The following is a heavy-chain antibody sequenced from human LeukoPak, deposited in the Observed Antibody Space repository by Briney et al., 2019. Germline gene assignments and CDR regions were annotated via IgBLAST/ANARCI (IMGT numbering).Heavy chain of an antibody. CDR2: NNPSGGRT. J-gene: IGHJ4*02. Sequence: GASVKVSCKASGYTFTSYYMHWVRQPPGQGLEWMGSNNPSGGRTSCAQKLQGRVTMTRDTSTSTVYTELSTVRSEDTAVYYCARDALGIPGLWGQGTLVTVSS. V-gene: IGHV1-46*01. D-gene: IGHD3-16*02. CDR1: GYTFTSYY. CDR3: ARDALGIPGL.